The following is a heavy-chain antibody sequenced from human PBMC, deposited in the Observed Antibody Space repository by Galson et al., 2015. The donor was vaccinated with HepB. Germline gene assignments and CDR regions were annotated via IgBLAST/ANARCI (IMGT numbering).Heavy chain of an antibody. Sequence: SLRLSCAASGFTFSDYYMSWIRQAPGKGLEWVSYISSSGSTIYYADSVKGRFTISRDNAKNSLYLQMNSLRAEDTAVYYCATQGYCSSTSCYTVFDYWGQGTLVTVSS. D-gene: IGHD2-2*02. CDR3: ATQGYCSSTSCYTVFDY. V-gene: IGHV3-11*01. CDR2: ISSSGSTI. CDR1: GFTFSDYY. J-gene: IGHJ4*02.